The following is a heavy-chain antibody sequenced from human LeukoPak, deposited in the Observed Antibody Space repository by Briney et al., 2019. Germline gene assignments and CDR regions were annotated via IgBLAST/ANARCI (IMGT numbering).Heavy chain of an antibody. CDR1: GLTFSSYG. CDR2: IDGSGGTI. V-gene: IGHV3-48*03. CDR3: GRNGNLIAVGFDY. J-gene: IGHJ4*02. Sequence: GGSLRLSCAASGLTFSSYGMNWIRQAPGKGLEWLSYIDGSGGTIFYADSVKGRFTISRDNARNSLYLQMNSLTGEDTAVYYCGRNGNLIAVGFDYWGQGTLVTVSS. D-gene: IGHD6-19*01.